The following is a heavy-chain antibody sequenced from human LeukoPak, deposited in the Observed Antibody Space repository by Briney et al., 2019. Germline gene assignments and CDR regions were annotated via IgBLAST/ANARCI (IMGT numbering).Heavy chain of an antibody. CDR1: GYTFTSYA. V-gene: IGHV1-3*01. Sequence: SVKVSCKASGYTFTSYAMHWVRQAPGQRLEWMGWINAGNGNTKYSQKFQGRATITRDTSASTAYMELSSLRSEDTAVYYCARDRRTYDSSGYYYVXDAFDIWGQXXXXTVSS. CDR2: INAGNGNT. J-gene: IGHJ3*02. CDR3: ARDRRTYDSSGYYYVXDAFDI. D-gene: IGHD3-22*01.